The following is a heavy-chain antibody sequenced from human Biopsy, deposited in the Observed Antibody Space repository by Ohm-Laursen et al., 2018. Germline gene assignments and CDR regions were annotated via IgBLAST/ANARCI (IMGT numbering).Heavy chain of an antibody. V-gene: IGHV1-18*01. J-gene: IGHJ6*02. CDR3: AREEDNSGYDYYGMDV. Sequence: ASVKVSCKASGYTFPSYGISWVRQAPGQGLEWMGWISAYNGNRNHAQKFRGRVTMTTDTSTSTAYMELRSLRSDDTAVYFCAREEDNSGYDYYGMDVWGQGTTVTVSS. CDR1: GYTFPSYG. D-gene: IGHD3-22*01. CDR2: ISAYNGNR.